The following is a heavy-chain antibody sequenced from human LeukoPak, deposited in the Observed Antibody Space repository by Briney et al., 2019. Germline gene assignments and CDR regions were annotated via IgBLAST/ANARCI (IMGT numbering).Heavy chain of an antibody. CDR1: GFTLSSYA. V-gene: IGHV3-23*01. Sequence: GGSLRLSCAASGFTLSSYAMSWVRQAPGKGLEWVSAISVSGNTYHADSVKGRFTVSRDNPKNTLYLQMNDLRPEDTAKYYCAKRNTMIRGGPCFDHWGQGLLVTVSS. CDR2: ISVSGNT. D-gene: IGHD3-10*01. J-gene: IGHJ4*02. CDR3: AKRNTMIRGGPCFDH.